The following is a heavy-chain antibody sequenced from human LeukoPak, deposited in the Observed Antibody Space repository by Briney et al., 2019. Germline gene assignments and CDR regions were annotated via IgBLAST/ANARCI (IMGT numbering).Heavy chain of an antibody. CDR3: AKGMRGYYYDSSGYLDWFDP. CDR1: GFTFSSYG. Sequence: GGSLRLSCAASGFTFSSYGMSWVRQAPGKGLEWVSAISGSGGSTYYADSVKGRFTISRDNSKNTLYLQMNSPRAEDTAVYYCAKGMRGYYYDSSGYLDWFDPWGQGTLVTVSS. J-gene: IGHJ5*02. D-gene: IGHD3-22*01. CDR2: ISGSGGST. V-gene: IGHV3-23*01.